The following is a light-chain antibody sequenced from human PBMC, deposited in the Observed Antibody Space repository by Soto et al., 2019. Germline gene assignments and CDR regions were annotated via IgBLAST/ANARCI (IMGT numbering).Light chain of an antibody. CDR2: GAS. CDR3: QQYYDWSVT. Sequence: EIVLTQSPGTLSLSPGERATLSCRASQSFNSIYLAWYQQKPGQAPRLLIYGASSRATGIPARFSGSGSGTEFTLTISSLQSEDFAVDYCQQYYDWSVTCGQGTKLDVK. J-gene: IGKJ1*01. V-gene: IGKV3-15*01. CDR1: QSFNSIY.